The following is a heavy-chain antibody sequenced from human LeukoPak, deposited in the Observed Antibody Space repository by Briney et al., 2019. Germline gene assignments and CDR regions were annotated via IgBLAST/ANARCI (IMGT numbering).Heavy chain of an antibody. CDR2: IYYSGST. V-gene: IGHV4-39*01. J-gene: IGHJ5*02. CDR3: ARENWNYELNWFDP. CDR1: GFTFSSYA. D-gene: IGHD1-7*01. Sequence: GSLRLSCAASGFTFSSYAMSWIRQPPGKGLEWIGSIYYSGSTYYNPSLKSRVTISVDTSKNQFSLKLSSVTAADTAVYYCARENWNYELNWFDPWGQGTLVTVSS.